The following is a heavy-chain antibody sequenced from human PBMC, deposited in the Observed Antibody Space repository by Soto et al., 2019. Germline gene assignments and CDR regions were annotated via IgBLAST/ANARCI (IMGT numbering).Heavy chain of an antibody. CDR3: ARGASTVIRYLDY. J-gene: IGHJ4*02. CDR2: ISGNSITT. Sequence: GRSLRLSCAASGFTFGSFAMSWVRQAPGKGLEWVSIISGNSITTYYADSVKGRLSISRDNSKNALYLQMDSLRADDTAVYYCARGASTVIRYLDYWGRGTQVTVSS. CDR1: GFTFGSFA. D-gene: IGHD4-17*01. V-gene: IGHV3-23*01.